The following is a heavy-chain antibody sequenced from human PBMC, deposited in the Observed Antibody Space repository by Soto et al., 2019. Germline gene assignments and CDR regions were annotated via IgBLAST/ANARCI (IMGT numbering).Heavy chain of an antibody. D-gene: IGHD5-18*01. J-gene: IGHJ5*02. CDR1: GFTFSNAW. CDR3: STDGYSYDPLRGS. CDR2: IRSKTDGGTT. V-gene: IGHV3-15*01. Sequence: GGSLRLSCAAPGFTFSNAWMSWVRQAPGKGLEWVGRIRSKTDGGTTDYAAPVKGRFTISRDDSRDTLYLQMDSLKTEDTAVYYCSTDGYSYDPLRGSWGQGTLVTVSS.